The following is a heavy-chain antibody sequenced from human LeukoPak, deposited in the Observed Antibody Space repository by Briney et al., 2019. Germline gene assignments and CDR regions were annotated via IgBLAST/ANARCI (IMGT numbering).Heavy chain of an antibody. CDR3: AREDPYYYDSSGNHMDV. CDR1: GYTFTSYG. Sequence: ASVKVSCKASGYTFTSYGISWVRQAPGQGLEWMGWISAYNGNTNYAQKLQGRVTMTTGTSTSTAYMELRSLRSDDTAVYYCAREDPYYYDSSGNHMDVWGKGTTVTVSS. J-gene: IGHJ6*03. V-gene: IGHV1-18*01. CDR2: ISAYNGNT. D-gene: IGHD3-22*01.